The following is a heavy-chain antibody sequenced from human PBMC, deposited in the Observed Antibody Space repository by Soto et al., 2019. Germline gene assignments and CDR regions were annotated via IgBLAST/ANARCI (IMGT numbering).Heavy chain of an antibody. CDR1: GYTFSSCA. CDR3: ARDRAVDWYFDL. V-gene: IGHV1-3*04. J-gene: IGHJ2*01. Sequence: QVQVVQSGAEVKKPGASVKVSCKASGYTFSSCAIHWVRQAPGQRLEWMGWINTDNGNTKYSQKFQGRLSITRYTSATTAYMELSSLRSEDMAVYYCARDRAVDWYFDLWGRGTLVTVSS. D-gene: IGHD6-19*01. CDR2: INTDNGNT.